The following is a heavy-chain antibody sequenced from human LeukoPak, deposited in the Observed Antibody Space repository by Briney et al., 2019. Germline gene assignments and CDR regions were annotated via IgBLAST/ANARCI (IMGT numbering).Heavy chain of an antibody. J-gene: IGHJ4*02. CDR2: INQDGSEK. D-gene: IGHD4-17*01. V-gene: IGHV3-7*01. CDR1: GFTFNNYW. Sequence: GGSLRLSCAAAGFTFNNYWMSWVRQAPGKGLEWVANINQDGSEKYYVDSVKGRFTISRDNAKNSLYLQMNSLRAEDTAVYYCATKEGYGDYSLDYWGQGTLVTVSS. CDR3: ATKEGYGDYSLDY.